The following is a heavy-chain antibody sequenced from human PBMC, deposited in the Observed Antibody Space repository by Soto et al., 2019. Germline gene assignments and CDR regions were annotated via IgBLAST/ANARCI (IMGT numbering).Heavy chain of an antibody. J-gene: IGHJ4*02. Sequence: QVQLQESGPGLVKPSETLSLTCTVSGGSISSYYWSWIRQPPGKGLEWSGYIYYSGSTNYNPSLKSRVTMSVDTSKNQFSLKLSSVTAADTAVYYCARAYGDYVFDYWGQGTLVTVSS. D-gene: IGHD4-17*01. CDR2: IYYSGST. CDR1: GGSISSYY. CDR3: ARAYGDYVFDY. V-gene: IGHV4-59*01.